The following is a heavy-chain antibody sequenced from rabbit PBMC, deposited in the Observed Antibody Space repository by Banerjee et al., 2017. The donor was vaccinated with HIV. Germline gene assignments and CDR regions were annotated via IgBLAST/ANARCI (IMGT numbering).Heavy chain of an antibody. CDR1: GFSFSGNYW. V-gene: IGHV1S40*01. CDR3: ASSPSGAVYDWFDL. CDR2: IDAGSSGGT. Sequence: QSLEESGGDLVKPGASLTLTCTASGFSFSGNYWMCWVRQAPGKGLEWIACIDAGSSGGTHYASWAKGRFTISKTSSTTVTLQMTSLTAADTATYFCASSPSGAVYDWFDLWGQGTLVTVS. J-gene: IGHJ5*01. D-gene: IGHD1-1*01.